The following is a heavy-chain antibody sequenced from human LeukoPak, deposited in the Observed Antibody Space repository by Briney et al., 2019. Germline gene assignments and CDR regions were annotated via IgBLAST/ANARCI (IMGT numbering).Heavy chain of an antibody. D-gene: IGHD2-21*01. Sequence: GGSLRLSCAATGLSVSSNFMSWVRQAPGKGLEWVSGISWNSGSIGYADFVKGRFTISRDDAKSSLYLQMNSLRGEDTALYYCARDRRVSRIAPEPSDSWGQGTLVTVSS. V-gene: IGHV3-20*04. CDR1: GLSVSSNF. CDR2: ISWNSGSI. CDR3: ARDRRVSRIAPEPSDS. J-gene: IGHJ4*02.